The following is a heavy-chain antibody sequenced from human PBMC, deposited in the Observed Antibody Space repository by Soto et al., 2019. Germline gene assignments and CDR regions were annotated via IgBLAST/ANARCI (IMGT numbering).Heavy chain of an antibody. CDR1: GGSFSGYY. CDR3: ARRSGLSGRSYYYGSGTHPGFDY. Sequence: SETLSLTCAVYGGSFSGYYWSWIRQPPGKGLEWIGEINHSGSTNYNPSLKSRVTISVDTSKNQFSLKLSSVTAADTAVYYCARRSGLSGRSYYYGSGTHPGFDYWGQGTLVPVS. CDR2: INHSGST. V-gene: IGHV4-34*01. D-gene: IGHD3-10*01. J-gene: IGHJ4*02.